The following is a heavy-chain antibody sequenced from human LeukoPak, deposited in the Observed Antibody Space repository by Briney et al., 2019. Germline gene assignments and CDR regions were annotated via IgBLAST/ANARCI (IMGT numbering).Heavy chain of an antibody. V-gene: IGHV4-59*01. CDR3: ARGSSGWGTFDY. CDR2: IYYSGST. CDR1: GGSISSYY. Sequence: SETLSLTCTVSGGSISSYYWSWIRQPLGKGLEWIGYIYYSGSTNYNPPLKSRVTISVDTSKNQFSLKLSSVTAADTAVYYCARGSSGWGTFDYWGQGTLVTVSS. D-gene: IGHD6-19*01. J-gene: IGHJ4*02.